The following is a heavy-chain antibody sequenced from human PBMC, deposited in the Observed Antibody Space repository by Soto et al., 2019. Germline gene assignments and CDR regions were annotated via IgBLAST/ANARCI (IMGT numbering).Heavy chain of an antibody. CDR3: AAVTGPYYYGMDV. CDR2: IIPIFGTA. D-gene: IGHD1-20*01. V-gene: IGHV1-69*13. Sequence: SVKVSCKASGGTFSSYAISWERQAPGQGLEWTGGIIPIFGTANYAQKFQGRVTITADESTSTAYMELSGLRSEDTAVYYCAAVTGPYYYGMDVWGQGTTVTVSS. J-gene: IGHJ6*02. CDR1: GGTFSSYA.